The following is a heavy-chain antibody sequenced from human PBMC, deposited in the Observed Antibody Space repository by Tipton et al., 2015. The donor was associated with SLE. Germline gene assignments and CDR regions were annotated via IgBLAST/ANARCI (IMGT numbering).Heavy chain of an antibody. Sequence: GSLRLSCEASGFTFRNYAMLWVRQAPGKGLEYVSGISDNGGHAIYAGSVSDRFTISRDNSKNTLYLHMGSLRPEDTAVYFCVKRTTWYYFDSWGQGTLATVSS. CDR2: ISDNGGHA. CDR3: VKRTTWYYFDS. J-gene: IGHJ4*02. D-gene: IGHD1-14*01. CDR1: GFTFRNYA. V-gene: IGHV3-64*02.